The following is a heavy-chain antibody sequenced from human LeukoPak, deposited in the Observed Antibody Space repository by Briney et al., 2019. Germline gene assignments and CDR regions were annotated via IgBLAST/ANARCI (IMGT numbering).Heavy chain of an antibody. J-gene: IGHJ4*02. CDR2: ICSSSSYI. D-gene: IGHD1-26*01. CDR3: AKGGIVGATTRGHFDY. CDR1: GFTFSSYS. V-gene: IGHV3-21*01. Sequence: PGGSLRPSCAASGFTFSSYSMNWVRQAPGKGLEWVSSICSSSSYIYYADSVNGRFTISRDNAKNSLYLQMNSLRAEDTAVYYCAKGGIVGATTRGHFDYWGQGTLVTVSS.